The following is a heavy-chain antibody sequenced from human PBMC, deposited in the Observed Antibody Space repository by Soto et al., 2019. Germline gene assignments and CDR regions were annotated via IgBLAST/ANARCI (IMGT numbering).Heavy chain of an antibody. CDR2: ISVSDAFI. CDR1: GFNVGAFA. Sequence: EVQLLESGGDLVQPGGSLRLSCAASGFNVGAFAVNWVRQAPGKGLEWVSGISVSDAFIYYADSVRGRFSISRDASENILYLQMNRRRVDDTALYYCTRETVAGITGLDYWGPGTLVTLSS. J-gene: IGHJ4*02. CDR3: TRETVAGITGLDY. D-gene: IGHD1-20*01. V-gene: IGHV3-23*01.